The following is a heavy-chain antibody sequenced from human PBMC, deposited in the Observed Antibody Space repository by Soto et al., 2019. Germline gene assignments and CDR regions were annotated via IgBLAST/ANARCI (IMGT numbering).Heavy chain of an antibody. CDR1: GFTFSSYA. J-gene: IGHJ4*02. D-gene: IGHD2-2*01. CDR3: ARERGDIVVVPAAKGLGY. V-gene: IGHV3-30-3*01. Sequence: QVQLVESGGGVVQPGRSLRLSCAASGFTFSSYAMHWVRQAPGKGLEWVAVISYDGSNKYYADSVKGRFTISRDNSKNTLYLQMNGLRAEDTAVYYCARERGDIVVVPAAKGLGYWGQGTLVTVSS. CDR2: ISYDGSNK.